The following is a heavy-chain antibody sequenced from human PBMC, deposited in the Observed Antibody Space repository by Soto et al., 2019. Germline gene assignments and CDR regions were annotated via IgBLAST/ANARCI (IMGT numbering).Heavy chain of an antibody. Sequence: SETLSLTVSISGGSISSYYCSWIRQPPGKGLEWIGYIYYSGSTNYNPSLKSRVTISVDTSKNQFSLKLSSVTAADTAVYYCARDRLDSGSYHFDYWGQGTLVTVSS. J-gene: IGHJ4*02. CDR2: IYYSGST. V-gene: IGHV4-59*01. CDR3: ARDRLDSGSYHFDY. D-gene: IGHD3-10*01. CDR1: GGSISSYY.